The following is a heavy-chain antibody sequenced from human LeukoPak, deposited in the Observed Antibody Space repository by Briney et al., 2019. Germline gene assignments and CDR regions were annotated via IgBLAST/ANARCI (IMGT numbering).Heavy chain of an antibody. V-gene: IGHV3-30*04. CDR1: GFTFSSYA. J-gene: IGHJ6*03. Sequence: GRSLRLSCAASGFTFSSYAMHWVRQAPGKGLEWVAVISYDGSNKYYADSVKGRFTISRDNSKNTLYLQMNSLRAEDTAVYYCARDGKRLRHYYYYMDVWGKGTTVTVSS. D-gene: IGHD4-17*01. CDR2: ISYDGSNK. CDR3: ARDGKRLRHYYYYMDV.